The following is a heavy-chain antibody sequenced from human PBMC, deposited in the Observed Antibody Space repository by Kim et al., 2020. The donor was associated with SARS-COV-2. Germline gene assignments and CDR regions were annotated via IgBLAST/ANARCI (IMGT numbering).Heavy chain of an antibody. Sequence: ASVKVSCKASGYTFTSYDMHWVRQAPGQGLEWMGIINPSGGSTSYAQKFQGRVTMTRDTSTSTVYMELSSLRSEDTAVYYCATAQGGEGGPYGMDVWGQGTTVTVSS. CDR2: INPSGGST. V-gene: IGHV1-46*01. J-gene: IGHJ6*02. CDR1: GYTFTSYD. CDR3: ATAQGGEGGPYGMDV. D-gene: IGHD3-16*01.